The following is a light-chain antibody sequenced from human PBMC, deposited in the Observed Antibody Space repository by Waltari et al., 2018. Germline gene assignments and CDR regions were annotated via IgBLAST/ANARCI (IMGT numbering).Light chain of an antibody. V-gene: IGLV3-10*01. CDR3: YSSDSTGLRV. J-gene: IGLJ1*01. CDR1: ELTRKY. CDR2: EDT. Sequence: SYELTQTPSVSVSPGPTARITCYGHELTRKYAYWFQQKSGQAPRLVIYEDTKRPSGIPERFSGSSSGTVATLTITGAQVDDEADYYCYSSDSTGLRVFGGGTTVVVL.